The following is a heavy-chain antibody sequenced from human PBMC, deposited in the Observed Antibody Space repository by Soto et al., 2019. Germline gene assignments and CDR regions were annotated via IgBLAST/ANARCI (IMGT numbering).Heavy chain of an antibody. J-gene: IGHJ6*03. D-gene: IGHD1-7*01. CDR2: IYYSGST. CDR3: ARHPHPLITGTRVGYSYYYMDV. Sequence: TSLPMRLPWSVAAGTISNFDCRWIRKTPRKGLESIVYIYYSGSTNYNPSLKSRVTISVDTSKNQFSLKLSSVPAADTAVYYCARHPHPLITGTRVGYSYYYMDVWGKGTTVTVS. CDR1: AGTISNFD. V-gene: IGHV4-59*08.